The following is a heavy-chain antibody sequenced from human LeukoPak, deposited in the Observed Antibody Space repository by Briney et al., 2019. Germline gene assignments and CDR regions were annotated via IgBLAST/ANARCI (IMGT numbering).Heavy chain of an antibody. J-gene: IGHJ4*02. CDR3: ASHGSSGVVITSCDY. D-gene: IGHD3-3*01. CDR2: MFYSRIT. CDR1: GGSISSSDYY. Sequence: SETLSLTCSVSGGSISSSDYYWGWIRQPPGKGLEWIGTMFYSRITYSSLSLKGRVTIYVYTSKNQFSLKLRSATAAATALCSCASHGSSGVVITSCDYWGQGTLVTVSS. V-gene: IGHV4-39*01.